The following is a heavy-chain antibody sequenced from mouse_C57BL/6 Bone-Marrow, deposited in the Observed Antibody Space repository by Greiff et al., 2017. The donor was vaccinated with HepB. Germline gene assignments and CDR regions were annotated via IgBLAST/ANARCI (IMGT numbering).Heavy chain of an antibody. J-gene: IGHJ4*01. CDR1: GFNIKDDY. D-gene: IGHD2-3*01. Sequence: EVQVVESGAELVRPGASVKLSCTASGFNIKDDYMHWVKQRPEQGLEWIGWIDPENGDTEYASKFQGKATITADTSSNTAYLQLSSLTSEDTAVYYCTCGGYYGYAMDYWGQGTSVTVSS. CDR3: TCGGYYGYAMDY. V-gene: IGHV14-4*01. CDR2: IDPENGDT.